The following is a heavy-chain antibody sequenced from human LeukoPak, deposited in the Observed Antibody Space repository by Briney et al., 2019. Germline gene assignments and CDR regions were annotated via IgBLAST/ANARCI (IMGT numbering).Heavy chain of an antibody. CDR1: GFTFSSYG. CDR3: AKDLNWDDAFDI. CDR2: IRYDGSNK. D-gene: IGHD7-27*01. V-gene: IGHV3-30*02. J-gene: IGHJ3*02. Sequence: PGGSLRLSCAASGFTFSSYGMHWVRQAPGKGLEWVAFIRYDGSNKYYADSVKGRFTISRDNSKNTLYLQMNSLRAEDTAVYYCAKDLNWDDAFDIWGQGTMVTVSS.